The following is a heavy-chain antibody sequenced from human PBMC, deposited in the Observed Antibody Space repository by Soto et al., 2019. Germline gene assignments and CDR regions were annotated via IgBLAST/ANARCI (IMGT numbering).Heavy chain of an antibody. J-gene: IGHJ6*02. CDR1: GFTFSSYA. V-gene: IGHV3-30-3*01. CDR2: ISYDGSNK. CDR3: AREQGDIVVVPAASPHYYYGMDV. Sequence: GESLKISCAASGFTFSSYAMHWVRQAPGKGLEWVAVISYDGSNKYYADSVKGRFTISRDNSKNTLYLQMNSLRAEDTAVYYCAREQGDIVVVPAASPHYYYGMDVWGQGTTVTVSS. D-gene: IGHD2-2*01.